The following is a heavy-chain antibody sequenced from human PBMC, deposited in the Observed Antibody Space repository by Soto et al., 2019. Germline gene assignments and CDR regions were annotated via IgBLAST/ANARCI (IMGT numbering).Heavy chain of an antibody. CDR2: ISASGSSI. CDR1: GFTFSSSA. Sequence: GGSLRLSCAASGFTFSSSAMSWVRQAPGKGLEWVSGISASGSSIFYADSVKGRFTISKDNSKNTLYLQMNSLRAEDTAVYYCAKPPSRGWLDYWGQGTLVTVSS. J-gene: IGHJ4*02. D-gene: IGHD6-19*01. V-gene: IGHV3-23*01. CDR3: AKPPSRGWLDY.